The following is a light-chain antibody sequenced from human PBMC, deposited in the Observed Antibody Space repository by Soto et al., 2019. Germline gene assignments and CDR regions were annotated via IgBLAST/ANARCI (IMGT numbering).Light chain of an antibody. CDR1: KSVRGN. J-gene: IGKJ1*01. CDR3: QQYYHWTRT. V-gene: IGKV3-15*01. CDR2: AAS. Sequence: EIVVTQSPATLSVSPGERATLSCRASKSVRGNLAWFQHNPGQAPRLLIYAASTKATGVPARFTGSGSRTEFNLTITSLQSEDFAVYYCQQYYHWTRTFGQGTKVDIK.